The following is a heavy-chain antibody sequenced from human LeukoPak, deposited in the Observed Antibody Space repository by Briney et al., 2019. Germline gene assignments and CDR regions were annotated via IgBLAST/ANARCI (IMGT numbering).Heavy chain of an antibody. CDR2: IKQDGSEK. J-gene: IGHJ3*02. V-gene: IGHV3-7*03. CDR3: ARDLRTMVRGEMAFDI. CDR1: GFTFSSYG. Sequence: GGSLRLSCAASGFTFSSYGMHWVRQAPGKGLEWVANIKQDGSEKYYVDSVKGRFTISRDNAKNSLYLQMNSLRAEDTAVYYCARDLRTMVRGEMAFDIWGQGTMVTVSS. D-gene: IGHD3-10*01.